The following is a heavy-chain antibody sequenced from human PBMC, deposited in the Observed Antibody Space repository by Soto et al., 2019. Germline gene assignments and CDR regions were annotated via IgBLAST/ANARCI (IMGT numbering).Heavy chain of an antibody. CDR1: GYTFTSYG. D-gene: IGHD4-17*01. CDR2: ISAYNGNT. Sequence: ASVTVSCKASGYTFTSYGISWVRQAPGQGLEWMGWISAYNGNTNYPQKLQGRVTMTTDTSTSTAYVELRSLRSDDTAVYYCARDPGGVTTSNDYWGQGTRVTVSS. J-gene: IGHJ4*02. CDR3: ARDPGGVTTSNDY. V-gene: IGHV1-18*01.